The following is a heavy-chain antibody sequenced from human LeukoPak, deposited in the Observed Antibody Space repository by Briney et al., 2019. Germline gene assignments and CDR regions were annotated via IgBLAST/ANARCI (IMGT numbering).Heavy chain of an antibody. J-gene: IGHJ3*02. V-gene: IGHV3-53*01. Sequence: GGSLRLSCTASAFSVRSNYISWVRQAPGKGPEWVSMIYSDGSILHADSVKGRFTMSRDNSRNTLDLQMNSLRVEDTAVYFCARDRRRLRGMNGDGDAFDIWGQGTMVTVSS. CDR2: IYSDGSI. D-gene: IGHD1-1*01. CDR3: ARDRRRLRGMNGDGDAFDI. CDR1: AFSVRSNY.